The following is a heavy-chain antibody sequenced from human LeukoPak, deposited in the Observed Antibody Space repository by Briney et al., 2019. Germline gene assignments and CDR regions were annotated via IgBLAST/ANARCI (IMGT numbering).Heavy chain of an antibody. V-gene: IGHV3-53*01. Sequence: GGSLRLSCAASEFSVGSNYMTWVRQAPGKGLEWVSLIYSGGSTYYADSVKGRFTISRDNSKNTLYLQMNSLRAEDTAVYYCASAAGYSYGYPWHYWGQGTLVTVSS. D-gene: IGHD5-18*01. J-gene: IGHJ4*02. CDR2: IYSGGST. CDR1: EFSVGSNY. CDR3: ASAAGYSYGYPWHY.